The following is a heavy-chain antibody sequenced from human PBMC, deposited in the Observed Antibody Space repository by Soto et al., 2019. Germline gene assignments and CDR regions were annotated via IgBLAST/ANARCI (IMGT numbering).Heavy chain of an antibody. CDR1: GASISYGGFS. CDR2: ISHLEST. D-gene: IGHD5-12*01. J-gene: IGHJ4*02. Sequence: QLQLQESGSGLVKTSETLSLTCTVSGASISYGGFSWSWIRQSPGKGLEWIGYISHLESTYSHPSSKSRLTMSIDRTRNQFSLKLSSVTAADMAVYYCARGGGYDSFDYWGQGVLVTVSS. CDR3: ARGGGYDSFDY. V-gene: IGHV4-30-2*06.